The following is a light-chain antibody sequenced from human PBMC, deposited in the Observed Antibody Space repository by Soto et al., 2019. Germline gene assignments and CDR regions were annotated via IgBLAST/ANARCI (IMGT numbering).Light chain of an antibody. CDR1: QSVSSK. CDR2: GAS. V-gene: IGKV3-15*01. J-gene: IGKJ1*01. CDR3: QQYNNWPGT. Sequence: IVLTQSPGTLSESPGERATLSCRASQSVSSKLAWYQQKPGQAPRLLFYGASIGATGIPARFSGSGSETEFTLSISSLQSEDFAVYYCQQYNNWPGTFGQGTKVDIK.